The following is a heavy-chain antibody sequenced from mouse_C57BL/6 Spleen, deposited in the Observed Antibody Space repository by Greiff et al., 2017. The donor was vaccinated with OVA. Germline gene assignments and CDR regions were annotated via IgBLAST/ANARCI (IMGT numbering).Heavy chain of an antibody. CDR2: IDPSDSYT. J-gene: IGHJ2*01. CDR1: GYTFTSYW. D-gene: IGHD1-1*01. V-gene: IGHV1-59*01. CDR3: ARFYYGSSYEGY. Sequence: VQLQQPGAELVRPGTSVKLSCKASGYTFTSYWMHWVKQRPGQGLEWIGVIDPSDSYTNYNQKFKGKATLTVDTSSSTAYMQLSSLTSEDSAVYYCARFYYGSSYEGYWGQGTTLTVSS.